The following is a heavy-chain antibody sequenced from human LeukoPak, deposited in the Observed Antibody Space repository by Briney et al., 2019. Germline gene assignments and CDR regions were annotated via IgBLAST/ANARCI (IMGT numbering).Heavy chain of an antibody. CDR1: GFTFSSYA. CDR2: ISGSGDST. D-gene: IGHD5-18*01. CDR3: AKAGNTAMVPDY. J-gene: IGHJ4*02. V-gene: IGHV3-23*01. Sequence: GGSLRLSCAASGFTFSSYAMSWVRQAPGKGLEWVSAISGSGDSTFYADSVKGRFTISRDNSKDTLYLQMNSLRAEDTAVYYCAKAGNTAMVPDYWGQGTLVTVSS.